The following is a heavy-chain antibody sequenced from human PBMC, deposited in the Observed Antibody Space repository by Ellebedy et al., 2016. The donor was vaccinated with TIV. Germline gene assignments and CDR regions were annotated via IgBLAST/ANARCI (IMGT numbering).Heavy chain of an antibody. D-gene: IGHD6-19*01. J-gene: IGHJ4*02. V-gene: IGHV3-49*03. Sequence: GESLKISCAASGFTFSSYAMSWFRQAPGKGLEWVGFIRSKAYGGTTEYAASVKGRFTISRDDSKSIAYLQMNSLKTEDTAVYYCTRDISGLQYYFDYWGQGTLVTVSS. CDR3: TRDISGLQYYFDY. CDR1: GFTFSSYA. CDR2: IRSKAYGGTT.